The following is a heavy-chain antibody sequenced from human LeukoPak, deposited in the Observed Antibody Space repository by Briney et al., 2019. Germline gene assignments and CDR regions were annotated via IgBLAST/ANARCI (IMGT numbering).Heavy chain of an antibody. Sequence: ASVKVSCKASGYTFTGYYIHWVRQAPGQGLEWXXXINPNSGATNYAQKFQGRVTMTRDTSISTAYMELSSLRSEDTAVYFCARGVVVITPHFDFWGQGTLVTVSS. V-gene: IGHV1-2*02. CDR1: GYTFTGYY. J-gene: IGHJ4*02. CDR3: ARGVVVITPHFDF. CDR2: INPNSGAT. D-gene: IGHD3-22*01.